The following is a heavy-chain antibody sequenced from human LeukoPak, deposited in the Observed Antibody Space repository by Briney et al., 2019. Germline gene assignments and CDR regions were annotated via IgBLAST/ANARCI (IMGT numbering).Heavy chain of an antibody. CDR2: IYYSESA. CDR3: ARFPGSAEYRHYYHMDV. J-gene: IGHJ6*03. CDR1: GGSISNYF. Sequence: SETLSLTCTVSGGSISNYFWTWIRQPPGKGLECIGYIYYSESANYNPSLKSRVTVSVDKSKNQFSLKLSSVTAADTAVYYCARFPGSAEYRHYYHMDVWGKGTTATVSS. D-gene: IGHD2-15*01. V-gene: IGHV4-59*01.